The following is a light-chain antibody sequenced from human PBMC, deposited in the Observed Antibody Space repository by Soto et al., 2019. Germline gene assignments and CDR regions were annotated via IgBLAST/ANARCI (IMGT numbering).Light chain of an antibody. CDR3: QQYYNWPPIT. CDR1: QSIGDK. Sequence: DIVMTQSPATLSVSPGERAIFSCRASQSIGDKLAWYQQKPGQAPRLLIYGASTRATGIPARFSGSGSGTEFSLTISSLQSEDFAVYHCQQYYNWPPITFGQGTRLEIK. J-gene: IGKJ5*01. CDR2: GAS. V-gene: IGKV3-15*01.